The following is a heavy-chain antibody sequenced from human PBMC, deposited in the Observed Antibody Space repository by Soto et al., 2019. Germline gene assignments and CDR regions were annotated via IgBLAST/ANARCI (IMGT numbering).Heavy chain of an antibody. CDR1: GFTFSSYS. CDR3: ARDDTAMVNYYYGMDV. J-gene: IGHJ6*02. V-gene: IGHV3-21*01. Sequence: GGSLRLSCAASGFTFSSYSMNWVRQAPGKGLEWVSSISSSSSYIYYADSVKGRFTISRDNAKNSLYLQMNSLRAEDTAVYYCARDDTAMVNYYYGMDVWGQGTTVTVSS. CDR2: ISSSSSYI. D-gene: IGHD5-18*01.